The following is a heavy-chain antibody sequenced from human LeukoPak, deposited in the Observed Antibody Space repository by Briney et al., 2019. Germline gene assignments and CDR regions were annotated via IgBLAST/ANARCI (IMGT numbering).Heavy chain of an antibody. CDR2: INSDGSST. Sequence: GGSLRLSCAASGFTFSSYWMHWVRQAPGKGLVWVSRINSDGSSTSYADSVKGRFTNSRDNAKNTLYLQMNSLRAEDTAVYYCARDSLSDYDILTELGYWGQGTLVTVSS. CDR3: ARDSLSDYDILTELGY. V-gene: IGHV3-74*01. J-gene: IGHJ4*02. D-gene: IGHD3-9*01. CDR1: GFTFSSYW.